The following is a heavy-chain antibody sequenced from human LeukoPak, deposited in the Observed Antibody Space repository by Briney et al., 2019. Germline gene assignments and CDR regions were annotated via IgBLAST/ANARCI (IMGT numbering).Heavy chain of an antibody. CDR2: ISAYNGNT. CDR1: GYTVTSYG. Sequence: GASVNVSCKASGYTVTSYGISWVRQAPGQGVEGMGWISAYNGNTNYAQKLQGRVTMTTDPQTRTAYMELRSLRSDHTAVSYCARERRGYSHGSPYYYYYYGMDVWGQGTTVTVSS. V-gene: IGHV1-18*01. D-gene: IGHD5-18*01. J-gene: IGHJ6*02. CDR3: ARERRGYSHGSPYYYYYYGMDV.